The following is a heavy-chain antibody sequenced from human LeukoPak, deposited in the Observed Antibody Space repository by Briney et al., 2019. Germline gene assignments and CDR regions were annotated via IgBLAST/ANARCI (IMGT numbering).Heavy chain of an antibody. V-gene: IGHV3-23*01. CDR1: GFNFANHA. D-gene: IGHD2-21*02. Sequence: GGSLRLSCAASGFNFANHAMSWVRQTPGKGLEWVSAISGGGDITYYADSVTGRFTISRGNSKDTLFLQMHSLRPGDTAVYYCVREDTPATANYWGQGTLVTVSS. CDR3: VREDTPATANY. J-gene: IGHJ4*02. CDR2: ISGGGDIT.